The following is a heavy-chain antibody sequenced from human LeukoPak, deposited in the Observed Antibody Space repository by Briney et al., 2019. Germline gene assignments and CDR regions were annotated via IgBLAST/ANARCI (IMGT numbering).Heavy chain of an antibody. J-gene: IGHJ2*01. Sequence: ASVKVSCKASGYTFTSYGMSWVRQAPGQGLEWMGWISAYNGNTNYAQKLQSRVTMTTDTSTSTAYMELRRLRSDETAVYYCASSITGTTLRSSPFDLWGRGTLVTVSS. V-gene: IGHV1-18*01. CDR3: ASSITGTTLRSSPFDL. CDR2: ISAYNGNT. CDR1: GYTFTSYG. D-gene: IGHD1-7*01.